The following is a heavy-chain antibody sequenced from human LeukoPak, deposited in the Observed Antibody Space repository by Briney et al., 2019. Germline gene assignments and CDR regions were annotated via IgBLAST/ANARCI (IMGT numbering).Heavy chain of an antibody. V-gene: IGHV4-4*07. D-gene: IGHD3-22*01. CDR1: GGSISSYY. J-gene: IGHJ6*03. CDR2: IYTSGST. CDR3: ARDAIVVVTKSYYYYMDV. Sequence: SETLSLTCTVSGGSISSYYWSWIRQPAGKGLEWIGRIYTSGSTNYNPSLKSRVTMSVDTSKNQFSLKLSSVTAADTAVYYCARDAIVVVTKSYYYYMDVWGKGTTVTVSS.